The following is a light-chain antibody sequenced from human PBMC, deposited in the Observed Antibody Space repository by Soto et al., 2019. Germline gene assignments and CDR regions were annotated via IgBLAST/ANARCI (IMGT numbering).Light chain of an antibody. J-gene: IGKJ1*01. Sequence: DIQLTQSPSLLSASIGDRVTITCRASQSISSYLNWYQQKPGKAPKLLIYKASSLESGVPSRFSGSGSGTEFTLTISSLQPDDFATYYCQQYNSYPGTFGQGTKVDIK. CDR3: QQYNSYPGT. CDR2: KAS. CDR1: QSISSY. V-gene: IGKV1-5*03.